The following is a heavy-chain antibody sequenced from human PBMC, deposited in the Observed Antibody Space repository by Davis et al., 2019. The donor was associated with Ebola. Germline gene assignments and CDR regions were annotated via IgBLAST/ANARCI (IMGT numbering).Heavy chain of an antibody. D-gene: IGHD2-21*01. J-gene: IGHJ3*02. CDR2: IYHGGSA. CDR3: ARDTRPCGGDCYDDTFDM. V-gene: IGHV4-59*11. CDR1: GVSITTHF. Sequence: PSETLSLTCTVSGVSITTHFWSRTRHPPGNGLDWVGYIYHGGSANSSPSLKSRATFSIDTSKSQVSLKLTSVTAADTAVYYCARDTRPCGGDCYDDTFDMWGQGTMVIVSS.